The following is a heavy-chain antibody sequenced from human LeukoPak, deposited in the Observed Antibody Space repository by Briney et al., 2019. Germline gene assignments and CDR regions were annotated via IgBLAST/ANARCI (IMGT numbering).Heavy chain of an antibody. CDR1: GGSFSGYY. CDR2: INHSGST. CDR3: ARVVAVAGTFR. J-gene: IGHJ4*02. Sequence: SETLSLTCAVYGGSFSGYYWSWIRQPPGKGLEWIGEINHSGSTNYNPSLKSRVTISVDTSKNQFSLKLSSVTAEDTAVYYCARVVAVAGTFRWGQGTLVTVSS. V-gene: IGHV4-34*01. D-gene: IGHD6-19*01.